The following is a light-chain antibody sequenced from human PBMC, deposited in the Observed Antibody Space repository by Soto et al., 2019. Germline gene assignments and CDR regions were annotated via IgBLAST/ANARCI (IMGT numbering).Light chain of an antibody. CDR3: QQSYSFPWT. CDR2: RAS. V-gene: IGKV1-39*01. J-gene: IGKJ1*01. CDR1: QSVGTY. Sequence: DIQMTQSPSSLSASVGDRVTISCRASQSVGTYLHWYHQKPGTAPRLLISRASSVRTGVPPRFSGSGSGRDFTRTISSLRPEDLGTYFCQQSYSFPWTFGPGTKVEI.